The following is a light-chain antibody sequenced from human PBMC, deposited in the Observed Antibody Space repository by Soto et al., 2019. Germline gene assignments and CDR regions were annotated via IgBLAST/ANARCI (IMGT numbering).Light chain of an antibody. Sequence: DIQVTQSPPSLSASVGDRITITCRATQYIVNYLNWYQVKPGQAPKLLIYSASTLQIGVPSRFGGNGSGTHFTLTINTLQFDDFASYYCQSNYILPWTFGQGTKVDIK. CDR1: QYIVNY. CDR2: SAS. J-gene: IGKJ1*01. CDR3: QSNYILPWT. V-gene: IGKV1-39*01.